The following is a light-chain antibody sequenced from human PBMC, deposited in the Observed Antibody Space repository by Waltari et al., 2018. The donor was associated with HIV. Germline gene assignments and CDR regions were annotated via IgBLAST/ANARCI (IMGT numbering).Light chain of an antibody. V-gene: IGLV2-23*01. CDR2: EGS. J-gene: IGLJ2*01. CDR3: CSYAGSCVV. Sequence: QSALTQPASVSGSPGQSITISCTGTSSDVGIYNLVSWYQQYPGKAPKLMIDEGSKRPSGVANRFSGTKSGNTASLTISGLQTEDEADYYCCSYAGSCVVFGGGTKLTVL. CDR1: SSDVGIYNL.